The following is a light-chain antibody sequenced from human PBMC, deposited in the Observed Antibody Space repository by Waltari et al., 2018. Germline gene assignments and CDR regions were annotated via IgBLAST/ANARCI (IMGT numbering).Light chain of an antibody. V-gene: IGLV3-1*01. CDR3: QAWDSGSVI. J-gene: IGLJ2*01. Sequence: SYDLTQSPSVSVSPGQTASITCSGDKSGEKDAAWYQQQPGQSPTLVIYQNDKRPSGIPGRFSGSSSGNIATLTISGAQAMDEAGYYCQAWDSGSVIFGGGTKLTVL. CDR2: QND. CDR1: KSGEKD.